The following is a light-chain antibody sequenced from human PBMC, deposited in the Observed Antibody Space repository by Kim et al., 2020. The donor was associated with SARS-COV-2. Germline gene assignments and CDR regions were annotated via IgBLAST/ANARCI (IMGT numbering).Light chain of an antibody. CDR3: RQYYTYPLT. CDR2: DGS. Sequence: DIQMTQSPSTLSATVGDRVTITCRATQNVGRRLAWYQQKPGKAPKVLIYDGSSLERGVPSRFSGSGSGTEYTLTISTLQPDDFASYYCRQYYTYPLTFGGGTKVDIK. V-gene: IGKV1-5*01. CDR1: QNVGRR. J-gene: IGKJ4*01.